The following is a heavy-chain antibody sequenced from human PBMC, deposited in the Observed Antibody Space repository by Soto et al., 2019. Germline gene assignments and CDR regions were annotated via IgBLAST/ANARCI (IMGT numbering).Heavy chain of an antibody. CDR3: AICRLGVADDPTYFDY. V-gene: IGHV1-24*01. CDR2: FDPEDGET. Sequence: ASVKVSCKVSGYTLTELSMHWVRQAPGKGLEWMGGFDPEDGETIYAQKFQGRVTMTEDTSTDTAYMELSSLRSEDTAVYYCAICRLGVADDPTYFDYWGQGTLVTVSS. CDR1: GYTLTELS. J-gene: IGHJ4*02. D-gene: IGHD3-3*01.